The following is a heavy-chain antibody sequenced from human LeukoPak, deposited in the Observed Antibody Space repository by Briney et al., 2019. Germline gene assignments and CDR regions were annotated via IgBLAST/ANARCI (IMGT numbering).Heavy chain of an antibody. CDR2: IHPGDSDT. J-gene: IGHJ3*02. Sequence: GESLKISCKSSGFTFSTYWIGWVRQMPGKGLEWMGIIHPGDSDTRYSQSSLGQVTISADKSISTAYLQWSSLKASDTAMYYCATQGPDIPFDIWGQGTMVTVSS. D-gene: IGHD2-15*01. CDR1: GFTFSTYW. V-gene: IGHV5-51*01. CDR3: ATQGPDIPFDI.